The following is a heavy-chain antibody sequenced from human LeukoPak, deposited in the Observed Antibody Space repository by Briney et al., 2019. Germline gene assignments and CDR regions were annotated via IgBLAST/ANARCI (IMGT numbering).Heavy chain of an antibody. CDR1: GFTFNSYW. D-gene: IGHD5-18*01. V-gene: IGHV3-53*01. J-gene: IGHJ4*02. Sequence: GGSLRLSCAASGFTFNSYWMNWVRQAPGKGLEWVSVIYSGDITYYTDSVKGRFTISRDNSKNTLYLQMNSLRAEDTAVYYCARGSGYSYGFPDYWGQGTLVTVSS. CDR2: IYSGDIT. CDR3: ARGSGYSYGFPDY.